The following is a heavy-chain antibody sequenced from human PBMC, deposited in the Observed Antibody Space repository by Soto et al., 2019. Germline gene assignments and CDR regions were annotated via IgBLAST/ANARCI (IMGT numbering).Heavy chain of an antibody. CDR2: TYFRSKWYN. CDR3: AKGDHLGHKTGYAFDP. CDR1: GDSVSSNTAS. J-gene: IGHJ5*02. Sequence: SQTLSLTCAISGDSVSSNTASWNWIRQSPSRGLEWLGRTYFRSKWYNDYAVSVKSRIIINPDTSNNQFSLQLNSVTPEDTAVYFCAKGDHLGHKTGYAFDPWGQGIMVTVSS. V-gene: IGHV6-1*01. D-gene: IGHD5-12*01.